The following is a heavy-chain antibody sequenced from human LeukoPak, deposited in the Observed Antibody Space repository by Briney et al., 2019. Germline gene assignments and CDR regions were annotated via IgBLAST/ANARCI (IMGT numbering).Heavy chain of an antibody. Sequence: GGSLRLSCAASGFTFSSYGMHWVRQAPGKGLEWVAFIRYDGSNKYYADSVKGRFTITRDNSKNTLFLQMNSLRAEDTAVYYCAKGSSLGSGYYRILDYWGQGTLVSVSS. V-gene: IGHV3-30*02. D-gene: IGHD3-22*01. CDR2: IRYDGSNK. CDR1: GFTFSSYG. J-gene: IGHJ4*02. CDR3: AKGSSLGSGYYRILDY.